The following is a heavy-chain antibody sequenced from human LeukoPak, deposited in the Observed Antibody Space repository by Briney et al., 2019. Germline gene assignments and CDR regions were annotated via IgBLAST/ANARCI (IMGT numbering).Heavy chain of an antibody. J-gene: IGHJ4*02. CDR3: ARDGGYSGSYRLDY. V-gene: IGHV3-21*01. CDR2: ISSCSSYI. D-gene: IGHD1-26*01. CDR1: GFTFSSYS. Sequence: GGSLRLSCAASGFTFSSYSMNWVRQAPGKGLEGVSSISSCSSYIYYADSVKGRFTISRDNAKNSLYLQMNSLRAEDTAVYYCARDGGYSGSYRLDYWGQGTLVTVSS.